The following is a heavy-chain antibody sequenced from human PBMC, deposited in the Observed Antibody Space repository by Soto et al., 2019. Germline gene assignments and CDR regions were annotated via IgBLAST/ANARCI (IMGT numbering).Heavy chain of an antibody. Sequence: SETLSLTCAVYGGSLRDYSWNWIRHFPGKGLEWIGEINHVGSTNYNPSLKSRVTILVDTSKNHFSLKLSSVTAADTAVYYCAREEVSQWFNKGYYVMDVCGQRTTVTVSS. CDR1: GGSLRDYS. CDR2: INHVGST. D-gene: IGHD2-8*01. CDR3: AREEVSQWFNKGYYVMDV. V-gene: IGHV4-34*01. J-gene: IGHJ6*02.